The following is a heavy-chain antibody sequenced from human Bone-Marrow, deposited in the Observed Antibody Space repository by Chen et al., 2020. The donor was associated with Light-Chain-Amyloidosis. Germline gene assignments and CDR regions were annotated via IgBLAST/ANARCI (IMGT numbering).Heavy chain of an antibody. CDR1: GFSIDTYW. J-gene: IGHJ6*02. CDR3: ARDLTTVTV. D-gene: IGHD4-17*01. Sequence: VHLVESGGGVVQPGGSLRLSCSASGFSIDTYWLHWVRQAPGKGLVWVSRISGDGSSRSYADSVKGRFTISRDNVKNILYLEMNSLRVEDTATYYCARDLTTVTVWGQGTTVTVSS. V-gene: IGHV3-74*01. CDR2: ISGDGSSR.